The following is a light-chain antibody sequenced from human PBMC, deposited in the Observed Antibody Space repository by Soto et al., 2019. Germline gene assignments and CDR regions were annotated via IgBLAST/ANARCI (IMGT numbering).Light chain of an antibody. J-gene: IGKJ1*01. V-gene: IGKV1-39*01. CDR3: QQSYSTPPT. CDR2: TAS. Sequence: DIQMTQSPSSLSASVGDRVTITCRASQSISSYLTWYQQKPGKAPTLLIYTASSLQSGVPSRFSGSGSGTDFTLSISSLQPEDFATYYCQQSYSTPPTFGQGTKVQIK. CDR1: QSISSY.